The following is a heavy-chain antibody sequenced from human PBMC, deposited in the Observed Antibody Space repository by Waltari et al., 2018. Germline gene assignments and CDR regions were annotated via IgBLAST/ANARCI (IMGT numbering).Heavy chain of an antibody. Sequence: EVQLVQSGAEVKKPGATVKISCKVSGYPFTDYYMHWGKQAPGNGLEWMGLVDPEDGETIYAEKFQGRVTITADTSTDTAYMELSSLRSEDTAVYYCATRGPSNYYDSSGYYYLDYWGQGTLVTVSS. CDR3: ATRGPSNYYDSSGYYYLDY. V-gene: IGHV1-69-2*01. CDR2: VDPEDGET. J-gene: IGHJ4*02. D-gene: IGHD3-22*01. CDR1: GYPFTDYY.